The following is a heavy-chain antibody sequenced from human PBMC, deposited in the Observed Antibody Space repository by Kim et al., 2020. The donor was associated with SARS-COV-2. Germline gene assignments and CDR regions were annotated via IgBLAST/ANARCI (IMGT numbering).Heavy chain of an antibody. Sequence: SETLSLTCAVYGGSFSGYYWSWIRQPPGKGLEWIGEINHSGSTNYNPSLKSRVTISVDTSKNQFSLKLSSVTAADTAVYYCARGRRGGGSCYYFDYWGQGTLVTVSS. J-gene: IGHJ4*02. V-gene: IGHV4-34*01. D-gene: IGHD2-15*01. CDR1: GGSFSGYY. CDR3: ARGRRGGGSCYYFDY. CDR2: INHSGST.